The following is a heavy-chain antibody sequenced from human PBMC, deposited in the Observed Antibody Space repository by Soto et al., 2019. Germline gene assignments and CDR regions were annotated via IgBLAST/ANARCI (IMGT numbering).Heavy chain of an antibody. Sequence: GESLKISCKGSGYSFTSYWIAWVRQMPGKGLECMGIIYPGDSDTRYSPSFEGQVTISADKSINTAYLQWSSLKASESAMYYCERMFATSGWYDNWGPGSLVTVSS. J-gene: IGHJ5*02. CDR2: IYPGDSDT. D-gene: IGHD3-10*02. CDR1: GYSFTSYW. V-gene: IGHV5-51*01. CDR3: ERMFATSGWYDN.